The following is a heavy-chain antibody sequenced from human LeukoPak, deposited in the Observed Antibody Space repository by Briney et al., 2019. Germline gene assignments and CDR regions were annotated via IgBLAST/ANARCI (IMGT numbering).Heavy chain of an antibody. J-gene: IGHJ3*02. CDR3: ARDRRGKSDAFDI. Sequence: SGTLSLTCAVSGGSISSSNWWSWVRQPPGKGLEWIGEIYHSGSTNYNPSLKSRVTISVDKTKNQFSLKLSSVTAADTAVYYCARDRRGKSDAFDIWGQGTMVTVSS. CDR2: IYHSGST. CDR1: GGSISSSNW. V-gene: IGHV4-4*02. D-gene: IGHD4-23*01.